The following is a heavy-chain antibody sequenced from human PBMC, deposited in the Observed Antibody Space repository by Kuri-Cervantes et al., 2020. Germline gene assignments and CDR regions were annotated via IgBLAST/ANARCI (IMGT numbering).Heavy chain of an antibody. Sequence: GESLKISCAASGFTFSDYYMSWIRQAPGKGLEWVSYISSSGSTIYYADSVKGRFTISRDNAKNSLYLQMNSLRAEDTAVYYCARCLRARDGYNYNWYFDLWGRGTLVTVSS. CDR1: GFTFSDYY. CDR3: ARCLRARDGYNYNWYFDL. J-gene: IGHJ2*01. V-gene: IGHV3-11*01. D-gene: IGHD5-24*01. CDR2: ISSSGSTI.